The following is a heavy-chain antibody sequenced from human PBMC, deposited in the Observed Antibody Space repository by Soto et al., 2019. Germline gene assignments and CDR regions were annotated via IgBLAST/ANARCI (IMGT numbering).Heavy chain of an antibody. CDR3: AKDLGYSRRSYYYGMDV. CDR1: GFTFSSYA. J-gene: IGHJ6*02. D-gene: IGHD4-4*01. V-gene: IGHV3-23*01. CDR2: ISGSGGST. Sequence: PGGSLRLSCAASGFTFSSYAMGWVRQAPGKGLEWVSAISGSGGSTYYADSVKGRFTISRDNSKNTLYLQMNSLRAEDTAVYYCAKDLGYSRRSYYYGMDVWGQGTTVTVSS.